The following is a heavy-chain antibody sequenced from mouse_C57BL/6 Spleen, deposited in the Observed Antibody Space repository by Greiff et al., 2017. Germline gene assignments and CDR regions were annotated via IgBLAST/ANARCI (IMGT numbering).Heavy chain of an antibody. CDR2: IHPNSGST. J-gene: IGHJ2*01. Sequence: QVQLQQPGAELVKPGASVKLSCKASGYTFTSYWMHWVKQRPGQGLEWIGMIHPNSGSTNYNEKFKSKATLTVDKSSSTAYMQLSSLTSEDSAVYYCGEKCNDYDYFDYWGQGTTLTVSS. D-gene: IGHD2-4*01. V-gene: IGHV1-64*01. CDR3: GEKCNDYDYFDY. CDR1: GYTFTSYW.